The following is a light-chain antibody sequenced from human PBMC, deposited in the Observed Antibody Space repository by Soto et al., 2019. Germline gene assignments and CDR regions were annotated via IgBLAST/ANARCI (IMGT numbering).Light chain of an antibody. CDR3: MQALQTPIT. Sequence: DVVITQSPLSLPVTLGQPASISFRSSHSLVYSDGGTYLNWFQQRPGQSPRRLIYKVSNRDSGVPDRFSGSGSGTDFTLKISRVEAEEVGVYYCMQALQTPITFGQGTRLEI. J-gene: IGKJ5*01. CDR2: KVS. CDR1: HSLVYSDGGTY. V-gene: IGKV2-30*01.